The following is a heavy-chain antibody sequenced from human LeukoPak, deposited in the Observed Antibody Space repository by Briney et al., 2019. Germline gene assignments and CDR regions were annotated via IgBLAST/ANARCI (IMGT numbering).Heavy chain of an antibody. J-gene: IGHJ4*02. CDR2: IRYDGSNK. CDR3: AKDDYGGDCFDY. Sequence: PGGSLRLSCAASGFNFRRYGMHWFRQAPGKGLEWVAFIRYDGSNKYYADSVKGRFTISRDNSKNTLYLQMNSLRAEDTAVYYCAKDDYGGDCFDYWGQGTLVTVSS. D-gene: IGHD4-23*01. V-gene: IGHV3-30*02. CDR1: GFNFRRYG.